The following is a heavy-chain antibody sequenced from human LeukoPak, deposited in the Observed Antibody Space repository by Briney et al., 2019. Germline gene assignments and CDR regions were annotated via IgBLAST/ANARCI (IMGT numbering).Heavy chain of an antibody. J-gene: IGHJ4*02. D-gene: IGHD3-3*01. CDR1: XFXFXXYA. CDR2: ISYDGSNK. V-gene: IGHV3-30*04. CDR3: ARDTIFGVVIAYYFDY. Sequence: XFXFXXYAMHWVRQAPGKGLEWVAVISYDGSNKYYADSVKGRFTISRDNSKNTLYLQMNSLRAEDTAVYYCARDTIFGVVIAYYFDYWGQGTLVTVSS.